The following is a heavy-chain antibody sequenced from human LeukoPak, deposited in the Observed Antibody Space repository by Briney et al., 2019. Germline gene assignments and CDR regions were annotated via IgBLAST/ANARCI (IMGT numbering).Heavy chain of an antibody. CDR2: IFHDGTT. CDR1: GYSISSGYY. D-gene: IGHD3-3*01. V-gene: IGHV4-38-2*01. J-gene: IGHJ4*02. CDR3: ARTIDDFRSGYYLALGY. Sequence: WETLSLTCSVSGYSISSGYYWGWIRQPPGKGLEWIGTIFHDGTTYYNPSLKSRVTISVEKSKNQFSLRLNFVTAADTAVYYCARTIDDFRSGYYLALGYWGQGTLVTVSS.